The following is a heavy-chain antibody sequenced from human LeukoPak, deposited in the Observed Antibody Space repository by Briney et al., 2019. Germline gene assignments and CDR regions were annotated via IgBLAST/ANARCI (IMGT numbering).Heavy chain of an antibody. CDR3: ARVADYYDSSGYSPGAFDI. CDR1: GGSISSYY. J-gene: IGHJ3*02. V-gene: IGHV4-4*07. Sequence: SETLSLTCTVSGGSISSYYWSWIRQPAGEGLEWIGHIYTSGSTKYSPSLKSRVTMSVDTSKNQFSLKLSSVIAADTAVYYCARVADYYDSSGYSPGAFDIWGQGTMVTVSS. D-gene: IGHD3-22*01. CDR2: IYTSGST.